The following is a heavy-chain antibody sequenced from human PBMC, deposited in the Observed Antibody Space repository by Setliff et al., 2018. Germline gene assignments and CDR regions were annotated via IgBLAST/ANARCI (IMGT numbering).Heavy chain of an antibody. Sequence: TLSLPCTVSGGSISNYYWSWVRQPAGKGLEWVGRIYTSGSTNYNPSLKSRVTMSVDTSNNQFSLKLSSVTAADTAVYYCARKGISALSGAFDMWGQGTMVTVSS. CDR1: GGSISNYY. J-gene: IGHJ3*02. D-gene: IGHD1-26*01. CDR3: ARKGISALSGAFDM. V-gene: IGHV4-4*07. CDR2: IYTSGST.